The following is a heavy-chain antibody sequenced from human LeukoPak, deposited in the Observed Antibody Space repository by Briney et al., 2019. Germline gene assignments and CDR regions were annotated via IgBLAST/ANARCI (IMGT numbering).Heavy chain of an antibody. Sequence: SETLSLTCTVSGGSISSGGYYWSWIRQHPGKGLEWIGYIYYSGSTNYDPSLKSRVTISVDTSKNQFSLKLSSVTAADTAVYYCAQGSGYSSDYWGQGTLVTVSS. CDR1: GGSISSGGYY. J-gene: IGHJ4*02. CDR3: AQGSGYSSDY. CDR2: IYYSGST. D-gene: IGHD3-3*01. V-gene: IGHV4-61*08.